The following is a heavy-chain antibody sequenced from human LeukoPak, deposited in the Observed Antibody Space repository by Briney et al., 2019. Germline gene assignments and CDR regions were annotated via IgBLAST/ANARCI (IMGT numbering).Heavy chain of an antibody. CDR1: GFTFSNYA. V-gene: IGHV3-23*01. CDR3: ARAPDPHLNYYDRSGVDV. J-gene: IGHJ6*02. D-gene: IGHD3-22*01. Sequence: GGSLRLSCAASGFTFSNYAMSRVRQAPGKGLEWVSGISGSGGSTHYADSVKGRFTISRDNSKNTLYLQMNSLRAEDTAVYYCARAPDPHLNYYDRSGVDVWGQGTTVTVSS. CDR2: ISGSGGST.